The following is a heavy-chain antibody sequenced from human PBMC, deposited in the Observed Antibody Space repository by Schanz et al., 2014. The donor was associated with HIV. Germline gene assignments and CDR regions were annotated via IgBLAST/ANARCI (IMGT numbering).Heavy chain of an antibody. CDR1: GFTFNSYG. CDR2: ISYDGKYK. D-gene: IGHD2-2*01. CDR3: ARDVAGCSGTSCYSDAFDI. J-gene: IGHJ3*02. V-gene: IGHV3-30*03. Sequence: QVQVVESGGGVVQPERSLRLSCAASGFTFNSYGMLWVRQAPGKGLEWVALISYDGKYKFYGDSVKGRFTISRDNSKNTLFLQMNSLRAEDTAVYFCARDVAGCSGTSCYSDAFDIWGQGTLVTVSS.